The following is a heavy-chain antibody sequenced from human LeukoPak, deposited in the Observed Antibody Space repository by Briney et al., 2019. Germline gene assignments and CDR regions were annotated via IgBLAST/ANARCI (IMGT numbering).Heavy chain of an antibody. CDR3: ARGTGYSGSLPYYYYYYMDV. CDR1: GFILSDHY. D-gene: IGHD1-26*01. Sequence: PGGSLRLSCAASGFILSDHYMDWVRQAPGKGLEWVAVISYDGSNKYYADSVKGRFTISRDNSKNTLYLQMNSLRAEDTAVYYCARGTGYSGSLPYYYYYYMDVWGQGTTVTASS. V-gene: IGHV3-30-3*01. J-gene: IGHJ6*03. CDR2: ISYDGSNK.